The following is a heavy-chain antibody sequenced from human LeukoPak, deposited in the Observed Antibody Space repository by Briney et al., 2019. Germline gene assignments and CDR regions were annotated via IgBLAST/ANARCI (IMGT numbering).Heavy chain of an antibody. Sequence: GRSLRLSCAASGFTFSSYAMHWVRQAPGKGLEWVAVISYDGSNKYYADSVKGRFTISRDNSKNTLYLQMNSLRAEDTAVYYCASVRAVADTLYYWGQGTLVTVSS. J-gene: IGHJ4*02. V-gene: IGHV3-30*01. D-gene: IGHD6-19*01. CDR1: GFTFSSYA. CDR3: ASVRAVADTLYY. CDR2: ISYDGSNK.